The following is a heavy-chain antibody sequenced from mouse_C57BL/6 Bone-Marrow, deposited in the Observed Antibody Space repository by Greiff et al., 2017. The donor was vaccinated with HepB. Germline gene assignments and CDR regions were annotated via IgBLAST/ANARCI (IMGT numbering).Heavy chain of an antibody. CDR1: GFTFSDYG. CDR2: ISSGSSTI. V-gene: IGHV5-17*01. J-gene: IGHJ3*01. CDR3: ARDSNYERFAY. Sequence: EVQGVESGGGLVKPGGSLKLSCAASGFTFSDYGMHWVRQAPEKGLEWVAYISSGSSTIYYADTVKGRFTISRDNAKNTLFLQMTSLRSEDTAMYYCARDSNYERFAYWGQGTLVTVSA. D-gene: IGHD2-5*01.